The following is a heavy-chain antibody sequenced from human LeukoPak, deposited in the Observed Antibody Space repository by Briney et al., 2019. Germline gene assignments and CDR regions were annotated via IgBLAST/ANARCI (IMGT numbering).Heavy chain of an antibody. D-gene: IGHD3-10*01. CDR1: GFTFSDYY. V-gene: IGHV3-11*01. Sequence: GGSLRLSCAASGFTFSDYYMSWIRQAPGKGLEWVSYISSSGSTIYYADSVKGRFTISRDNAKNSLYLQMNSLRAEDTAVYYCARESIADWFGELFHYYYYYMDVWGKGTTVTISS. CDR3: ARESIADWFGELFHYYYYYMDV. CDR2: ISSSGSTI. J-gene: IGHJ6*03.